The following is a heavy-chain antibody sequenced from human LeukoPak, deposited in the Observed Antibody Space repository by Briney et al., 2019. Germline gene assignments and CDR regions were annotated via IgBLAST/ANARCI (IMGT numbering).Heavy chain of an antibody. V-gene: IGHV3-23*01. Sequence: GGPLRLSCEASGFTFSSYSMSWVRQAPGKGLEWVSAIVGSGGTTFYADSVKGRFTISRDNSKNTQYLQMNSLRAEDTAVYYCASISGYFEYWGQGTLVSVSS. CDR2: IVGSGGTT. CDR3: ASISGYFEY. J-gene: IGHJ4*02. CDR1: GFTFSSYS. D-gene: IGHD3-3*01.